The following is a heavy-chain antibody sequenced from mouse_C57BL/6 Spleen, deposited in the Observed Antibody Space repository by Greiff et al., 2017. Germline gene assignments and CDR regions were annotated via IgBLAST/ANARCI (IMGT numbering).Heavy chain of an antibody. CDR3: ARHEEGEGGYTWYFDV. CDR2: FYPGSGSI. D-gene: IGHD2-2*01. CDR1: GYTFTEYT. Sequence: QVQLKESGAELVKPGASVKLSCKASGYTFTEYTIHWVKQRSGQGLEWIGWFYPGSGSIKYNEKFKDKATLTADKSSSTVYMELIRLTSEDSAVYVGARHEEGEGGYTWYFDVWGTGTTVTVSS. J-gene: IGHJ1*03. V-gene: IGHV1-62-2*01.